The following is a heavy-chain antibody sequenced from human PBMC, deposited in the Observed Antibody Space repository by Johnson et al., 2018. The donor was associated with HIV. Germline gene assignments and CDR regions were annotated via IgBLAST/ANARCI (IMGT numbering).Heavy chain of an antibody. CDR2: IRYDGSNK. D-gene: IGHD4-17*01. J-gene: IGHJ3*02. CDR1: GFTFSSYA. Sequence: QMQLVESGGGLVQPGGSLRLSCAASGFTFSSYAMHWVRQAPGKGLEWVAFIRYDGSNKYYADSVKGRFTISRDNSKNTLYLQMNSLRAEDTAVYYCAKDNSYGDLRDAFDIWRQGTMVTVSS. CDR3: AKDNSYGDLRDAFDI. V-gene: IGHV3-30*02.